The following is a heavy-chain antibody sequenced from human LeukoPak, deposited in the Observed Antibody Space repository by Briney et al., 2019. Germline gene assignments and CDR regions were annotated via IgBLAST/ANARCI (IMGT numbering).Heavy chain of an antibody. CDR3: ARDRNYYGSGSYFWFDP. CDR2: IYYSGST. V-gene: IGHV4-59*01. J-gene: IGHJ5*02. CDR1: GGSFSSYY. Sequence: SETLSLTCSVSGGSFSSYYWSWIRQPPGKGLEWIGYIYYSGSTNYNPSLKSRVTISVDTSKNQFSLKLSSVTAADTAVYYCARDRNYYGSGSYFWFDPWGQGTLVTVSS. D-gene: IGHD3-10*01.